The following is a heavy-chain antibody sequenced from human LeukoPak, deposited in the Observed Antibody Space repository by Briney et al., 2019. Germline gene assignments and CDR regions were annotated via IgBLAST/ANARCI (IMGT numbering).Heavy chain of an antibody. D-gene: IGHD3-10*01. CDR2: LRGDGET. J-gene: IGHJ4*02. CDR1: GFIFSNYA. CDR3: AKASRVSSADAVL. V-gene: IGHV3-23*01. Sequence: QPGGSLRLSCAASGFIFSNYAMSWVRQAPARGLEWVSSLRGDGETFYADSVKGRFTLSRDDSRNTVYLQLNNLRVEDTAVYYCAKASRVSSADAVLWGQGTLVTVSS.